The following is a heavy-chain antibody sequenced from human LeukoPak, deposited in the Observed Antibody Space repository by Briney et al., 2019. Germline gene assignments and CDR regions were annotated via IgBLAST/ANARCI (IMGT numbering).Heavy chain of an antibody. CDR1: GGTFSSYA. CDR2: IIPIFGTA. CDR3: ARERLKWLAYHPDC. J-gene: IGHJ4*02. Sequence: GASVKVSCKASGGTFSSYAISWVRQAPGQGLEWMGGIIPIFGTANYAQKFQGRVTMTADKSTSTAYMELSRLTSDDTAVYYCARERLKWLAYHPDCWGQGTLVTVSS. V-gene: IGHV1-69*06. D-gene: IGHD6-19*01.